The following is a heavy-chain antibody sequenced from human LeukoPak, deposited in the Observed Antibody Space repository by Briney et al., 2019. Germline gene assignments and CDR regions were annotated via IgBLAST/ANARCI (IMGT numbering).Heavy chain of an antibody. D-gene: IGHD3-22*01. J-gene: IGHJ4*02. CDR1: GGSFSGYY. CDR3: ARQPSSGYYYFDY. V-gene: IGHV4-34*01. CDR2: INHSGST. Sequence: SETLSLTCAVYGGSFSGYYWSWIRQPPGKGLEWIGEINHSGSTNYNPSLKSRVTISVDTSKNQFSLKLSSVTAADTAVYYCARQPSSGYYYFDYWGQGTLVTVSS.